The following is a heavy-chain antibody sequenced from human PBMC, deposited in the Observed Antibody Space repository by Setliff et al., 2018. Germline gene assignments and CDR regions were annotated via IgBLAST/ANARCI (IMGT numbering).Heavy chain of an antibody. V-gene: IGHV4-39*02. J-gene: IGHJ5*02. D-gene: IGHD2-15*01. CDR3: SRHVDCSGGRCYSLSNWFDP. Sequence: LSLTCTVSPGSISSDSYYWGWIRQPPGKGLEWIGSIYYSGNIYYNPSLKSRGTISVDTSKNHFSLKLRSVTAADAAVYYCSRHVDCSGGRCYSLSNWFDPWGPGTLVTVSS. CDR2: IYYSGNI. CDR1: PGSISSDSYY.